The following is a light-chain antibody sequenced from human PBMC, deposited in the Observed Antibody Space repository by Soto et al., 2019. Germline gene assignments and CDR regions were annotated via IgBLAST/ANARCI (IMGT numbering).Light chain of an antibody. CDR3: QQYDNLPLT. CDR2: DAS. J-gene: IGKJ4*01. V-gene: IGKV1-33*01. Sequence: DIQMTQSPSSLSASVGDRVTITCQASQDISNYLNWYQQKQGKAPKLLIYDASNLETGVPSRFSGSGSGTDFTFTLSRLQPEDIETYYCQQYDNLPLTFGGGTKVDIK. CDR1: QDISNY.